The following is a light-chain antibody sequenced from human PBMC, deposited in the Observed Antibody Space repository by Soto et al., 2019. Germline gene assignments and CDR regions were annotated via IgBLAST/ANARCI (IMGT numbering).Light chain of an antibody. Sequence: DIQMTQSPSSLSASLGDRVTITCRASQGIGIYLAWYQQKPGKVPKLLIYAASTLQSGVPSRFSGRGSGTDFTLTISSLQPXXXATXYXXXXNSAPRTFGQGTRVEI. CDR3: XXXNSAPRT. CDR2: AAS. CDR1: QGIGIY. V-gene: IGKV1-27*01. J-gene: IGKJ1*01.